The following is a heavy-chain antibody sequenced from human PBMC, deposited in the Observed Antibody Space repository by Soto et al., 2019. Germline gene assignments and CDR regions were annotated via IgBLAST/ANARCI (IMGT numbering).Heavy chain of an antibody. D-gene: IGHD3-16*02. J-gene: IGHJ3*02. Sequence: SGTLSLPWTVSVGSFGGRSCYRSRIRQPPGRGLEWIGFIYYSGSTNYNPSLKSRVTISVDTAKNQLSLQLSSVTAADTAVYYCARTLPYYYYSWGSYHISPDAFGISGQGTMVTGSS. V-gene: IGHV4-61*01. CDR2: IYYSGST. CDR3: ARTLPYYYYSWGSYHISPDAFGI. CDR1: VGSFGGRSCY.